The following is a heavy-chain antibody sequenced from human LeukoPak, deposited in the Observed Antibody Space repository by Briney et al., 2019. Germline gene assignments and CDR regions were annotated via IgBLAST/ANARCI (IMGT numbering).Heavy chain of an antibody. J-gene: IGHJ4*02. V-gene: IGHV3-7*04. CDR1: GFAFSSNW. D-gene: IGHD3-16*01. CDR3: ARDYD. Sequence: GGSLRLSCAASGFAFSSNWMTWVRQAPGEGPEWVANIKPDGSERYYVESVKGRFTISRDNAKNSVSLQMDSLRAEDTALYYCARDYDWGQGTLVTVSS. CDR2: IKPDGSER.